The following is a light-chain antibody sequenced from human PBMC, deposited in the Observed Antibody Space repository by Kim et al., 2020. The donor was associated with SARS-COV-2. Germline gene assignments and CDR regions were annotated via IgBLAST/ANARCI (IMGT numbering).Light chain of an antibody. CDR3: QQVNSYPST. Sequence: DIQLTQSPSFLSASVGDRVTITCRASQGISSYLAWYQQKPGKAPKLLIYAASTLQSGVPSRFRGSGSGTEFTLTISRLQPDDFATYYCQQVNSYPSTFGQGTKLEI. CDR1: QGISSY. J-gene: IGKJ2*01. CDR2: AAS. V-gene: IGKV1-9*01.